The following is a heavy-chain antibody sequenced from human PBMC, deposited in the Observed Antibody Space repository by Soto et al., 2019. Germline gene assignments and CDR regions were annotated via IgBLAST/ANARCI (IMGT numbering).Heavy chain of an antibody. J-gene: IGHJ4*02. CDR3: AREQSGFDS. V-gene: IGHV4-31*03. CDR2: IYYTGNS. CDR1: NGSISTNGHY. D-gene: IGHD3-10*01. Sequence: QVRLQESGPELVKSSQTLTLTCTVSNGSISTNGHYWTWIRQRPGKGLEWIAYIYYTGNSYYNPSLKSRLTISIDTSKNQFSLTLRSVTAADTAVYYCAREQSGFDSWGQGTMVTVSS.